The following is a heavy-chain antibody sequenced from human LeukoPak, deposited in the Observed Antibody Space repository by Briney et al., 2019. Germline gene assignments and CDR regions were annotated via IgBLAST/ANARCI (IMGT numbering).Heavy chain of an antibody. CDR1: GFTFSSYG. V-gene: IGHV3-23*01. Sequence: PGGTLRLSCAASGFTFSSYGMSWVRQAPGKGLEWVSAISGSGGSTYYADSVKGRFTISRDNSKNTLYLQMNSLRAEDTAVYYCAKGSAIRGATGDFDYWGQGTLVTVSS. CDR2: ISGSGGST. CDR3: AKGSAIRGATGDFDY. J-gene: IGHJ4*02. D-gene: IGHD1-26*01.